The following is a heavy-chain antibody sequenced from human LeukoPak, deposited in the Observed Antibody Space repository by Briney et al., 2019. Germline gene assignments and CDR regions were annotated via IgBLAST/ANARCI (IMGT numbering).Heavy chain of an antibody. Sequence: ASVKVSCKASGYTFTDYYLHWVRQAPGQGLEWMGWINPNSGGTNYAQKFQGRVTMTRDTSISTAYMELSRLRSDDTAVYYCARVDYYDSSGPPFGIWGQGTMVTVSS. V-gene: IGHV1-2*02. J-gene: IGHJ3*02. D-gene: IGHD3-22*01. CDR2: INPNSGGT. CDR3: ARVDYYDSSGPPFGI. CDR1: GYTFTDYY.